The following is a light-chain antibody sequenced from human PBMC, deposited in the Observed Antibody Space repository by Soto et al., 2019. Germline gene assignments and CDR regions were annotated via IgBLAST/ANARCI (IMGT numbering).Light chain of an antibody. CDR3: QQYGSSPYT. V-gene: IGKV3-20*01. CDR2: GAS. CDR1: QSVSSSY. J-gene: IGKJ2*01. Sequence: IVLTQSPGTLSLSPGERATLSCRASQSVSSSYLAWYQQKPGQAPRLLIYGASSRATGIPDRFSGSGSGTDFTLTXSRLEXEDFAVYYCQQYGSSPYTFGQGTKVEIK.